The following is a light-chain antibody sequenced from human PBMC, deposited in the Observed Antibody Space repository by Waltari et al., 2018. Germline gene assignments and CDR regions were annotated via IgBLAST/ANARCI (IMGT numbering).Light chain of an antibody. V-gene: IGKV3-15*01. Sequence: EIVMTQSPATLSVSPGERATLSCRASQSVSTNLARYQQKPGQAPRLLIFGASTRVTGIPARFSGSGSGTDFTLAISGLQSEDFALYYCQHYNEHPLTFGGGTKVEIK. CDR3: QHYNEHPLT. CDR1: QSVSTN. CDR2: GAS. J-gene: IGKJ4*01.